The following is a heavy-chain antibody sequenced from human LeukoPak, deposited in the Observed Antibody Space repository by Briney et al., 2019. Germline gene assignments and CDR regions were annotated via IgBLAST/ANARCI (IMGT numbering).Heavy chain of an antibody. CDR3: ARDPPDYGGNSLDFDY. V-gene: IGHV1-46*01. J-gene: IGHJ4*02. D-gene: IGHD4-23*01. CDR1: GYTFTSYY. Sequence: GASVKVSCKASGYTFTSYYMHWVRQAPGQGLEWMGIINPSGGSTSHAQKFQGRVTMTRDTSTSTVYMELSSLRSEDTAVYYCARDPPDYGGNSLDFDYWGQGTLVTVSS. CDR2: INPSGGST.